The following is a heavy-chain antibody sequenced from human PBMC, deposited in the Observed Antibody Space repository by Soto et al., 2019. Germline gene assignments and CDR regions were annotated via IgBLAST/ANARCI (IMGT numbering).Heavy chain of an antibody. CDR3: AKTSAEMATPFDY. Sequence: SETLSLTCTVSGGSISSGGYYWGWIRQLPGKGMEWIGHIYSSGSTHYNPSLTNRVTISLDRTTNQFSLKLSSVTAADTAVYYCAKTSAEMATPFDYWGQGTLVTVSS. V-gene: IGHV4-31*03. J-gene: IGHJ4*02. D-gene: IGHD5-12*01. CDR1: GGSISSGGYY. CDR2: IYSSGST.